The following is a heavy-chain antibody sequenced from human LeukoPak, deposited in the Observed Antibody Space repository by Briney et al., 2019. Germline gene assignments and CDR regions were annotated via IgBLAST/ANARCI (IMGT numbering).Heavy chain of an antibody. CDR1: GGSISSYY. V-gene: IGHV4-59*01. Sequence: SETPSLTCTVSGGSISSYYWSWIRQPPGKGLEWIGCIYYSGSTNYNPSLKSRVTISVDTSKNQFSLKLSSVTAADTAVYYCARVEYGITGTTQDWYFDLWGRGTLVTVSS. D-gene: IGHD1-7*01. CDR3: ARVEYGITGTTQDWYFDL. CDR2: IYYSGST. J-gene: IGHJ2*01.